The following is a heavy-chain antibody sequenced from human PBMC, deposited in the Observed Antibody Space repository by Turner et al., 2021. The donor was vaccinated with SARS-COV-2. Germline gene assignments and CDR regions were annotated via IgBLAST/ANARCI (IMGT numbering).Heavy chain of an antibody. CDR1: GGTFSSYA. V-gene: IGHV1-69*01. CDR2: IIPISGTA. D-gene: IGHD3-10*01. J-gene: IGHJ6*02. CDR3: ARGKNYYGSGSYYPTHYYYGMDV. Sequence: QVQLVQSGAEVKKPGSSVKVSCTASGGTFSSYAISWVRQAPGQGLEGMGGIIPISGTANDAQKFQGRVTITADESTSTAYMELSSLRSEDTAVYYCARGKNYYGSGSYYPTHYYYGMDVWGQGTTVTVSS.